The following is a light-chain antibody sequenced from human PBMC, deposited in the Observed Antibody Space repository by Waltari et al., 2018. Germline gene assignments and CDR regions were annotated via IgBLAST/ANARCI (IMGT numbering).Light chain of an antibody. Sequence: QTVLTQPPSTSGAPGQTVTISCSGTQSNVGDNVVTWYQQFPGAVPRLPIYRNDQRPSGVPDRFSGSKSGTSASLAISGLRSEDEADYFCASWDDSPTGRWVFGGGTKVTVL. CDR3: ASWDDSPTGRWV. J-gene: IGLJ3*02. CDR1: QSNVGDNV. V-gene: IGLV1-44*01. CDR2: RND.